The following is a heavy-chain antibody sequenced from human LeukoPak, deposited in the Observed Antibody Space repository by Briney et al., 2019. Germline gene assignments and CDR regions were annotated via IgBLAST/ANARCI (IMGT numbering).Heavy chain of an antibody. CDR1: GGSISTYY. CDR3: SSFGNWGRAAFDI. Sequence: SSETLSLTCTVSGGSISTYYWNWIRQPPGKGLEWIGYIYYNGNTNYNPSIKSRVTISIDTSKNQFSLKPTSVTAADTAVYYCSSFGNWGRAAFDIWGQGTMISVSS. V-gene: IGHV4-59*01. CDR2: IYYNGNT. J-gene: IGHJ3*02. D-gene: IGHD7-27*01.